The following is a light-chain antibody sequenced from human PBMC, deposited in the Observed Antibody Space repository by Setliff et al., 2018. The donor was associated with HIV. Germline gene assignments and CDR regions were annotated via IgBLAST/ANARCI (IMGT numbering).Light chain of an antibody. CDR3: QSYDSSLSAHV. CDR1: SSNIGAAYD. V-gene: IGLV1-40*01. CDR2: GNI. J-gene: IGLJ1*01. Sequence: QSALTQPPSVSGAPGQRVTISRTGSSSNIGAAYDVHWYRQFPGTAPKLLIYGNINRPSGVPDRFSGSKSGTSGSLTITGLQAEDEADYYCQSYDSSLSAHVFGTGTKVTVL.